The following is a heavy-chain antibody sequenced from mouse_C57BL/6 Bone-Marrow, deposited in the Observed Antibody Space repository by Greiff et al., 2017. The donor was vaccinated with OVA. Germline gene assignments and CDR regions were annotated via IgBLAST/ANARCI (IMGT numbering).Heavy chain of an antibody. Sequence: EVKLVESEGGLVQPGSSMKLSCTASGFTFSDYYMAWVRQVPEKGLEWVANINYDGSSTYYLDSLKSRFIISRDNAKNILYLQMSSLKSEDTATYYCARDGSSSSYAMDYWGQGTSVTVSS. CDR3: ARDGSSSSYAMDY. V-gene: IGHV5-16*01. CDR1: GFTFSDYY. D-gene: IGHD1-1*01. J-gene: IGHJ4*01. CDR2: INYDGSST.